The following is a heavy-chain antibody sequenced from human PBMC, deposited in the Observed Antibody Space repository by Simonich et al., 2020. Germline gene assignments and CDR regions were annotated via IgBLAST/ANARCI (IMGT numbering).Heavy chain of an antibody. D-gene: IGHD1-1*01. CDR3: ARANERDY. V-gene: IGHV3-21*01. J-gene: IGHJ4*02. CDR2: NSSRSSYI. Sequence: EVQLVESGGGLVKPGGSLRLSCAASGFTFSSYSMNWVRQAPEKGLEWVSSNSSRSSYICYADSVKGRFTISRDNAKNSLYLQMNSLRAEDTAVYYCARANERDYWGQGTLVTVSS. CDR1: GFTFSSYS.